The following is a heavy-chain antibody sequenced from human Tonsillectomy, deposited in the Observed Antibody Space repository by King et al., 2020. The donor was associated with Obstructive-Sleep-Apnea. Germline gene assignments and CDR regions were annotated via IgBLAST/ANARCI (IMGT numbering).Heavy chain of an antibody. CDR3: ASGGPRTQGGEEYYYYGMDV. J-gene: IGHJ6*02. Sequence: VQLVESGAEVKKPGASVKVSCKASGYTFTGYYMHWVRQAPVQGLEWMGWINPNSGGTNYAQKFQGRVTMTRDTSISTAYMELSRLRSADTAVYYCASGGPRTQGGEEYYYYGMDVWGQGTTVTVSS. CDR2: INPNSGGT. CDR1: GYTFTGYY. V-gene: IGHV1-2*02. D-gene: IGHD3-16*01.